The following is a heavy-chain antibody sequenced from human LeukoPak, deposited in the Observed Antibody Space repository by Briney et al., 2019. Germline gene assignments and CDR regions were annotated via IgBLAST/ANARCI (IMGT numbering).Heavy chain of an antibody. CDR2: ISYDGSNK. CDR1: GFTFSSYG. CDR3: AKDRYSSSWSPYLDY. J-gene: IGHJ4*02. Sequence: GGSLRLSCAASGFTFSSYGMHWVRQAPGKGLEWVAVISYDGSNKYYADSVKGRFTISRDNSKNTLYLQMNSLRAEDTAVYYCAKDRYSSSWSPYLDYWGQGTLVTVSS. V-gene: IGHV3-30*18. D-gene: IGHD6-13*01.